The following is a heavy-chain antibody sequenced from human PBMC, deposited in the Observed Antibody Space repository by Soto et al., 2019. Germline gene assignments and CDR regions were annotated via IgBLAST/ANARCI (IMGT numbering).Heavy chain of an antibody. CDR3: ARRHDILTGPDAFDI. CDR1: GGSISSYY. D-gene: IGHD3-9*01. Sequence: PSETLSLTCTVSGGSISSYYWSWIRQPPGKGLEWIGYIYYSGSTNYNPSLKSRVTISVDTSENHLSLRLSSVTAADTAAYYCARRHDILTGPDAFDIWGQGTMVTVSS. CDR2: IYYSGST. V-gene: IGHV4-59*12. J-gene: IGHJ3*02.